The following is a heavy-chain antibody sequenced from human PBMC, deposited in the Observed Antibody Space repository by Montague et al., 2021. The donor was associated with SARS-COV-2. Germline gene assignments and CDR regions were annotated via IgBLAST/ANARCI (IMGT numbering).Heavy chain of an antibody. CDR1: GFTFSNFG. CDR2: IWNDGICQ. D-gene: IGHD2-21*02. V-gene: IGHV3-33*08. Sequence: SLRLSCAASGFTFSNFGVHWVRQAAGKGLEWVAHIWNDGICQYYPDSVKGRFTISRDNSRNTLYLQMNRLRVEDSAMYYCARDAGADVRTGVYHDDLDMWGPGTMVTVSS. J-gene: IGHJ3*02. CDR3: ARDAGADVRTGVYHDDLDM.